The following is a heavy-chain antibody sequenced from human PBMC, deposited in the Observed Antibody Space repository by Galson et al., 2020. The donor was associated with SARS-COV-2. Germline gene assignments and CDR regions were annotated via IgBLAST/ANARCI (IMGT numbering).Heavy chain of an antibody. Sequence: ESGPTLVKPTQTLTLTCTFSGFSLSSRGMRVSWIRQHPGKALEWLARIDWDNNQYYNTSLKTRLTISKDTSKNQVVLTMTNMDPVDTATYYCARIVSRTVADTGRRGGVDIWGQRIIVTVSS. CDR2: IDWDNNQ. V-gene: IGHV2-70*04. D-gene: IGHD6-19*01. CDR1: GFSLSSRGMR. CDR3: ARIVSRTVADTGRRGGVDI. J-gene: IGHJ3*02.